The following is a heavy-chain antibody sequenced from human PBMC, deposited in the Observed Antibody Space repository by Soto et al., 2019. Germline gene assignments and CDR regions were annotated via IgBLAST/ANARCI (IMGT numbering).Heavy chain of an antibody. CDR1: GGSISSGHW. D-gene: IGHD3-10*01. CDR2: VYHGGIT. J-gene: IGHJ6*02. V-gene: IGHV4-4*02. Sequence: PSETLSLTCAVSGGSISSGHWGSWVRQPPGGGLEGMGGVYHGGITNYGPSLKSRVTISVDQSKNKFSLHLTSVTAADTAVYYCARGSLWFGVHNYALDVWGQGTAVT. CDR3: ARGSLWFGVHNYALDV.